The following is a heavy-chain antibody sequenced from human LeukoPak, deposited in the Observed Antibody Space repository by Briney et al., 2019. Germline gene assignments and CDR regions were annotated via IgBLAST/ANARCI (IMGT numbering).Heavy chain of an antibody. Sequence: GRSLRLSCAASGFTFDDYAMHWVRQAQGKGLEWVSGISWNSGSIGYADSVKGRFTISRDNAKNSLYLQMNSLRAEDTALYYCAKGYRIAVASSGFDYWGQGTLVTVSS. CDR1: GFTFDDYA. J-gene: IGHJ4*02. CDR3: AKGYRIAVASSGFDY. V-gene: IGHV3-9*01. CDR2: ISWNSGSI. D-gene: IGHD6-19*01.